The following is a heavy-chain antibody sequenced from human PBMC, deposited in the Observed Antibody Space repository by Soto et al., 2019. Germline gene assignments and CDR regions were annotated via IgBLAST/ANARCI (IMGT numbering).Heavy chain of an antibody. D-gene: IGHD3-16*01. J-gene: IGHJ4*02. CDR1: GGSIKRSDYY. CDR2: IYYSGST. V-gene: IGHV4-31*11. CDR3: ARVEALIRSLGYFDY. Sequence: QVQLQESGPGLVKPSQTLSLTCAVSGGSIKRSDYYWSWVRQHPGGGLEWSGYIYYSGSTFYNPSLMSRVAISVDTSRNQFSLSLTSVTGADSAVYYCARVEALIRSLGYFDYWGQGIRVTVTS.